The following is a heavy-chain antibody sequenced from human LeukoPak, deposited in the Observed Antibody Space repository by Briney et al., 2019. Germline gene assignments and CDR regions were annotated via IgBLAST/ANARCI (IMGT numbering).Heavy chain of an antibody. CDR3: AKDLGDYGDYTYEY. J-gene: IGHJ4*02. V-gene: IGHV3-23*01. CDR1: GFTFSSYA. CDR2: ISGSGGST. D-gene: IGHD4-17*01. Sequence: GGSLRLSRAASGFTFSSYAMSWVRQAPGKGLEWVSAISGSGGSTYYADSVKGRFTISRDNSKNTLYLQMNSLRAEDTAVYYCAKDLGDYGDYTYEYWGQGTLVTVSS.